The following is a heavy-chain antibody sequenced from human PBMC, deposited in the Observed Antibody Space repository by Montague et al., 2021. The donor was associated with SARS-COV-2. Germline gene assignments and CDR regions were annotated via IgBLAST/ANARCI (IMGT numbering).Heavy chain of an antibody. CDR2: ISSSGSTI. V-gene: IGHV3-11*04. J-gene: IGHJ6*03. CDR3: ARGLSIAVAGTLFPDYYYYMDV. Sequence: LSLTCTVSGGSISSGDYYWSWIRQPPGKGLEWVSYISSSGSTIYYADSVKGRFTISRDNAKDSLYLQMNSLRAEDTAVYYCARGLSIAVAGTLFPDYYYYMDVWGKGTTVTVSS. D-gene: IGHD6-19*01. CDR1: GGSISSGDYY.